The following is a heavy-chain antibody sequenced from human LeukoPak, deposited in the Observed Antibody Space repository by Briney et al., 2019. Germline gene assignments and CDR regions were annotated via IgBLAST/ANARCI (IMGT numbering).Heavy chain of an antibody. CDR2: IRSKAYGGTT. CDR1: GFTFGDHA. J-gene: IGHJ4*02. D-gene: IGHD1-26*01. Sequence: PGRSLRLSCTASGFTFGDHAMSWVRQAPGKGLEWVGFIRSKAYGGTTEYAASVEGRFTISGDDSKSIAYLQMNSLKTEDTAVYYCTRDPLAGRLGGATNYWGQGTLVTVSS. V-gene: IGHV3-49*04. CDR3: TRDPLAGRLGGATNY.